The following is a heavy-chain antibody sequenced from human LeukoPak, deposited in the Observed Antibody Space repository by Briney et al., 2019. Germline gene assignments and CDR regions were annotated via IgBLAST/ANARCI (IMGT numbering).Heavy chain of an antibody. D-gene: IGHD1-26*01. Sequence: SETLSLTCAVYGGSFSGYYWSWIRQPPGKGLEWIGEINHSVSTNYNPSLKSRVTISVDTSKNQFSLKLSSVTAADTAVYYCARWEGRSYYDFDYWGQGTLVTVSS. V-gene: IGHV4-34*01. CDR1: GGSFSGYY. CDR2: INHSVST. CDR3: ARWEGRSYYDFDY. J-gene: IGHJ4*02.